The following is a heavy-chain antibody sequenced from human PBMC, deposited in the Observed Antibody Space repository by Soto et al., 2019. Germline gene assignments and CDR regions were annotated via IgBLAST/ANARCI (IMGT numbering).Heavy chain of an antibody. CDR1: GITFSDYH. J-gene: IGHJ4*02. CDR3: ASLPDF. V-gene: IGHV3-11*01. Sequence: QVQLVESGGGLVKPGGSLRLSGAVSGITFSDYHMGWIRQAPGKGLEWPSYVNPAGDTKYYADFVKGRFTISRDNSKKSLYLQMDSLRLDDTAIYYCASLPDFWGQGTQITVSS. CDR2: VNPAGDTK.